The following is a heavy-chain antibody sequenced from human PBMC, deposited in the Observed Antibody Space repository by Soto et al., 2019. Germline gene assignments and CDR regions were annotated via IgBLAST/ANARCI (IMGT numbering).Heavy chain of an antibody. Sequence: QVQLVQSGAEVKKPGASVKVSCKASGYTFTSYGISWVRQAPGQGLEWMGWISAYNGNTNFAEKFQGRVTMTTATSLSTASMGLRSLTSVDMALYYCARFLPPFDPWGQGTLVTVSS. CDR2: ISAYNGNT. V-gene: IGHV1-18*03. CDR1: GYTFTSYG. CDR3: ARFLPPFDP. J-gene: IGHJ5*02.